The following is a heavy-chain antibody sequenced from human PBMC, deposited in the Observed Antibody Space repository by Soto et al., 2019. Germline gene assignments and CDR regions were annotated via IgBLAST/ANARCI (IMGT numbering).Heavy chain of an antibody. D-gene: IGHD6-13*01. CDR3: AREGRGYSSSLSHYYGMDV. V-gene: IGHV1-18*04. J-gene: IGHJ6*02. Sequence: QVQLVQSGAEVKKPGASVKVSCKASGYTFTSYGISWVRQAPGQGLEWMGWISAYNGNTNYAQKLQGRVTMTTDTATSTACMELRSLRSDDTAVYYCAREGRGYSSSLSHYYGMDVWGQGTTVTVSS. CDR2: ISAYNGNT. CDR1: GYTFTSYG.